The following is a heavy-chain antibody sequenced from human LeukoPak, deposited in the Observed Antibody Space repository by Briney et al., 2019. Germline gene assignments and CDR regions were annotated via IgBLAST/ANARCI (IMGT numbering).Heavy chain of an antibody. CDR3: ARGGSGYDEGYFDY. Sequence: PSETLSLTCTVSGVSISSSNSYWGWIRQPPGKGLEWIGSIYYSGNTYYNASLKSRVTISVDTSKNQFSLTLTSVTAADTAVYYCARGGSGYDEGYFDYWGQGTLVTVSS. CDR1: GVSISSSNSY. J-gene: IGHJ4*02. D-gene: IGHD5-12*01. V-gene: IGHV4-39*01. CDR2: IYYSGNT.